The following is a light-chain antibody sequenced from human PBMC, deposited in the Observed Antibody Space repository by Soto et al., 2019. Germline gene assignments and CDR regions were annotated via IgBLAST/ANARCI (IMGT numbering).Light chain of an antibody. V-gene: IGLV2-14*01. CDR3: ASFSSGSTFV. Sequence: QSVLTQPASVSGSPGQSITISCTGTSSDVGGYNYVSWYQQHPDKAPKLMIFEVSQRPSGISNRFSGSKSDNTASLTISGLRPEDEADYYCASFSSGSTFVFGGGTKLTVL. J-gene: IGLJ1*01. CDR1: SSDVGGYNY. CDR2: EVS.